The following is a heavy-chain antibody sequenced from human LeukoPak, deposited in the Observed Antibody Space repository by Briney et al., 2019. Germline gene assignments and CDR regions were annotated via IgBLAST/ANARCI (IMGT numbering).Heavy chain of an antibody. J-gene: IGHJ4*02. CDR3: AKASEYSSSSVYFDY. D-gene: IGHD6-6*01. CDR1: GFTFSSYA. CDR2: ISGSGGST. Sequence: GGSLRLSCVASGFTFSSYAMSWVRQAPGKGLEWVSAISGSGGSTYYADSVKGRFTISRDNSKNTLYLQMNSLRAEDTAVYYCAKASEYSSSSVYFDYWGQGTLVTVSS. V-gene: IGHV3-23*01.